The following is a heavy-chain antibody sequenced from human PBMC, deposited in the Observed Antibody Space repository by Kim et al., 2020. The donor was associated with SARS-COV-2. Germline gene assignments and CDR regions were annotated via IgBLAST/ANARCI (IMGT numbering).Heavy chain of an antibody. J-gene: IGHJ1*01. CDR2: ISYDGSNK. CDR3: ARGLIVGATGYFQH. Sequence: GGSLRLSCAASGFTFSSYAMHWVRQAPGKGLEWVAVISYDGSNKYYADSVKGRFTISRDNSKNTLYLQMNSLRAEDTAVYYCARGLIVGATGYFQHWGQGTLVTVSS. D-gene: IGHD1-26*01. CDR1: GFTFSSYA. V-gene: IGHV3-30*04.